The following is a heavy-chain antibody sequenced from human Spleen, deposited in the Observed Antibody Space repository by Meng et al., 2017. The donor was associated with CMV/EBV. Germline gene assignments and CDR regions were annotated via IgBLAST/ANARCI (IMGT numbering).Heavy chain of an antibody. CDR1: GFTVSSNY. CDR3: ARAGQRGSSDYFDY. D-gene: IGHD2-2*01. V-gene: IGHV3-53*01. J-gene: IGHJ4*02. Sequence: GGSLRLSCAASGFTVSSNYMSWVRQAPGKGLEWVSIIYSDGSTYYADSVKGRFTISRDNSKNTLYLQMNSLRAEDTAVYYCARAGQRGSSDYFDYWGQGTLVTVSS. CDR2: IYSDGST.